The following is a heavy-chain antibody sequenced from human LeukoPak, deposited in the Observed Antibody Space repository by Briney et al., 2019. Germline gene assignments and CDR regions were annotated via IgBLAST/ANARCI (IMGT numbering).Heavy chain of an antibody. CDR3: AKDLTPLPMVSLAWWFDP. Sequence: GGSLRLSCAASGFTFSSYWMRWVRQAPGKGLVWVSRINSDGSSTSYADSVKGRFTISRDNSKNTLYLQMNSLRAEVTAVYYCAKDLTPLPMVSLAWWFDPWGQGTLVTVSS. D-gene: IGHD2-21*01. CDR2: INSDGSST. CDR1: GFTFSSYW. V-gene: IGHV3-74*01. J-gene: IGHJ5*02.